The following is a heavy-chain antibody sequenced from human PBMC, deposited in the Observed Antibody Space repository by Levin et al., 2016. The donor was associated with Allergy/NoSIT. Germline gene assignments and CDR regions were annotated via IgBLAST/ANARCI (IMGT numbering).Heavy chain of an antibody. CDR3: GKDVHPSSWYGVFPEY. V-gene: IGHV3-30*02. Sequence: WIRQPPGKGLEWVAFIRYDGNKIYYVDSVKGRFTISRDTSNNTLHLRMSGLRIEDTAVYFCGKDVHPSSWYGVFPEYWGQGTLVTVSS. J-gene: IGHJ4*02. CDR2: IRYDGNKI. D-gene: IGHD6-13*01.